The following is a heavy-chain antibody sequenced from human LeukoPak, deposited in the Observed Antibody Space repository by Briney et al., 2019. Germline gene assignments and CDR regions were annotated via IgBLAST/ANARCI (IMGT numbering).Heavy chain of an antibody. CDR3: AREASRGYYYDSSGDAYFDY. Sequence: GGSLRLSCAASGFTFSSYGMHWVRQAPGKGLEWVANIKQDGSEKYYVDSVKGRFTISRDNAKNSLYLQMNSPRAEDTAVYYCAREASRGYYYDSSGDAYFDYWGQGTLVTVSS. CDR1: GFTFSSYG. J-gene: IGHJ4*02. CDR2: IKQDGSEK. D-gene: IGHD3-22*01. V-gene: IGHV3-7*01.